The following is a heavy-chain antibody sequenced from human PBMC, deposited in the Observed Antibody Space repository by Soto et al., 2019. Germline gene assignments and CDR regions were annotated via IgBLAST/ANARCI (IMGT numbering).Heavy chain of an antibody. V-gene: IGHV4-59*01. D-gene: IGHD1-26*01. J-gene: IGHJ4*02. CDR2: IYYMGRT. CDR3: ARDAVGATHFDY. CDR1: GGSFSGYY. Sequence: SETLSLTCAVYGGSFSGYYWNWNRQPPGKGLEWIGYIYYMGRTNYNSSLKSRVTISIDTSNNQFSLKLSSVTAADTAIYYCARDAVGATHFDYWGQGAPVTVSS.